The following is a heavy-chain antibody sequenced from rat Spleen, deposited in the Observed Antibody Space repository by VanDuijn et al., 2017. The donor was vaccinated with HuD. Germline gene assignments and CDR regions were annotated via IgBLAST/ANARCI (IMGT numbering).Heavy chain of an antibody. CDR1: GFTFSNSG. CDR3: TTTGYEDY. V-gene: IGHV5-29*01. J-gene: IGHJ2*01. D-gene: IGHD1-12*01. Sequence: EVQLVESGGGLVQPGKSLKFSCAASGFTFSNSGMAWVRQAPTKGLEWVATISYDGSRTYYRDSVKGRFTISRDNAKSTLYLQMDSLRSEDTATYYCTTTGYEDYWGQGVMVTVSS. CDR2: ISYDGSRT.